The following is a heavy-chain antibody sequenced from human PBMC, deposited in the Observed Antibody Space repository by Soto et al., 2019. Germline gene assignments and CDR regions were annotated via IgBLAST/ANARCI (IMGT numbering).Heavy chain of an antibody. CDR3: ASATSREIHFDY. Sequence: EVQLVESGGGLVQPGGSLKLSCTASGFSISNHWMNWVRQAPGKGLEWVAHIKEDGTQTYYVDSVKGRSTISRDNAKNSVHLQMHIRRAKATAVYYCASATSREIHFDYWGPGILVTVSS. CDR1: GFSISNHW. V-gene: IGHV3-7*03. D-gene: IGHD1-26*01. CDR2: IKEDGTQT. J-gene: IGHJ4*02.